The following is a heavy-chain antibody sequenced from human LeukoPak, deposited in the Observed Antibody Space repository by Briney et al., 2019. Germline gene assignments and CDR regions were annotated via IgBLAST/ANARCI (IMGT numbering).Heavy chain of an antibody. D-gene: IGHD2-15*01. CDR2: ISGSGKNT. CDR1: GFILGTYA. V-gene: IGHV3-23*01. J-gene: IGHJ4*02. Sequence: GGSLRLSCAASGFILGTYAMNWVRQAPGKGLECVSTISGSGKNTYYTDSVKGRFAISRDSSKNTLYLQMNSLRAEDTAVYYCARYCSGSCPEYHFDYWGQGTLVTVSS. CDR3: ARYCSGSCPEYHFDY.